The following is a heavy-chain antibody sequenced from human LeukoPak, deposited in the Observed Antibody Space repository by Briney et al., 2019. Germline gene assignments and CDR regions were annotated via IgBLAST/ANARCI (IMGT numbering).Heavy chain of an antibody. J-gene: IGHJ4*02. Sequence: GGSLRLSCAASGFSFTAYGMHWVRQAPGKGLEWVSTINGGGVNTHYADSVGGRFTISRDNSKNTLFLQMNSLRDEDTAVYYCAKDLYSNYGPADYWGQGNLVTVSS. V-gene: IGHV3-23*01. D-gene: IGHD4-11*01. CDR1: GFSFTAYG. CDR3: AKDLYSNYGPADY. CDR2: INGGGVNT.